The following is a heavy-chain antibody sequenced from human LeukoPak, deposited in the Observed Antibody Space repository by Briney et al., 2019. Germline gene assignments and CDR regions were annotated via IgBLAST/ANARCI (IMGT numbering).Heavy chain of an antibody. Sequence: SETLSLTCTVSGGSISTYYWSWIRQPPGKGLEWIGYIYYNGRTDSNPSLKSRVTISVDTSKNQFSLKLSSVTAADTAVYYCARDTVGTTDAFDIWGQGTMVTVSS. CDR2: IYYNGRT. V-gene: IGHV4-59*01. J-gene: IGHJ3*02. CDR3: ARDTVGTTDAFDI. D-gene: IGHD4-11*01. CDR1: GGSISTYY.